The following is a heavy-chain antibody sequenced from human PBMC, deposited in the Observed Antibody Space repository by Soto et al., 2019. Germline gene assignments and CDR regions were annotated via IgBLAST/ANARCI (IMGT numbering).Heavy chain of an antibody. D-gene: IGHD2-15*01. CDR3: ARRRGSATDYYYYYYGMDV. Sequence: SETLSLTCTVSGGSISSSSYYWGWIRQPPGKGLEWIGSIYYSGSTYYNPSLKSRVTISVDTSKNQSSLKLSSVTAADTAVYYCARRRGSATDYYYYYYGMDVWGQGTTVTVSS. CDR1: GGSISSSSYY. J-gene: IGHJ6*02. V-gene: IGHV4-39*01. CDR2: IYYSGST.